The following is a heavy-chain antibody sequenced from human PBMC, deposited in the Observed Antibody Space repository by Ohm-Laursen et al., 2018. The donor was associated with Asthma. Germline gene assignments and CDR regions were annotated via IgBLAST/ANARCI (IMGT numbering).Heavy chain of an antibody. J-gene: IGHJ6*02. V-gene: IGHV3-21*01. CDR3: ARDGHQVLAPAANYYYYGMDV. CDR2: ISSSSSYI. CDR1: GFTFSSYS. D-gene: IGHD2-2*01. Sequence: SLRLSCAASGFTFSSYSMNWVRQAPGKGLEWVSSISSSSSYIYYADSVKGRFTISRDNAKNSLYLQMNSLRAEDTAVYYCARDGHQVLAPAANYYYYGMDVWGQGTTVTVSS.